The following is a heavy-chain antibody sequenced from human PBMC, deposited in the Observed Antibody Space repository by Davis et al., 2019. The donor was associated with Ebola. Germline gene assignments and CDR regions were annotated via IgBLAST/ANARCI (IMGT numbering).Heavy chain of an antibody. V-gene: IGHV1-18*01. D-gene: IGHD6-13*01. CDR3: ARDRGMIAAAGHFDY. Sequence: ASVKVSCKASGYTFTSYGISWVRQAPGQGLEWMGWISAYNGNTNYAQKLQGRVTMTTDTSTSTAYMELRRLRSDDTAVYYCARDRGMIAAAGHFDYWGQGTLVTVSS. CDR2: ISAYNGNT. J-gene: IGHJ4*02. CDR1: GYTFTSYG.